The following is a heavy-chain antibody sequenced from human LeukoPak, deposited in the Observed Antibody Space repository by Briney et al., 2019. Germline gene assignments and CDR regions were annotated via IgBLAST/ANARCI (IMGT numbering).Heavy chain of an antibody. CDR3: AKEGFVGSGFPSYYFDF. J-gene: IGHJ4*02. Sequence: PSQTLSLTCTVSGASISSGNYHWSWIRQPAGKGLEWIGRIYITGNTNYNPSLRDRVTISVDTSKNQVSLRVTSVTAADTAIYFCAKEGFVGSGFPSYYFDFWGPGTQVSVSS. D-gene: IGHD3-22*01. V-gene: IGHV4-61*02. CDR2: IYITGNT. CDR1: GASISSGNYH.